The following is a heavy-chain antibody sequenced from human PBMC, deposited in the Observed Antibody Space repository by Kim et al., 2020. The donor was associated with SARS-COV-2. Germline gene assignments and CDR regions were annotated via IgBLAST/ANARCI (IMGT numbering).Heavy chain of an antibody. CDR2: ISYDGSNK. CDR3: ARDLGTPRRGYYNIRFDY. D-gene: IGHD3-9*01. Sequence: GGSLRLSCAASGFTFSSYAMHWVRQAPGKGLEWVAVISYDGSNKYYADSVKGRFTISRDNSKNTLYLQMNSLRAEDTAVYYCARDLGTPRRGYYNIRFDYCGQGSLVTVSS. V-gene: IGHV3-30*04. CDR1: GFTFSSYA. J-gene: IGHJ4*02.